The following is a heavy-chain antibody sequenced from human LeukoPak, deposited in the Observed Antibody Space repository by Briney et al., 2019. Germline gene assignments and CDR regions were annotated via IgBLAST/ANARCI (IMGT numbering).Heavy chain of an antibody. J-gene: IGHJ4*02. Sequence: SETLSLTCTVSGGSISSGGYYWSWIRQPPGKGLEWIGYIYHSGSTYYNPSLKSRVTISVDRSKNQFSLKLSSVTAADTAVYYCARDGGTDSPLPDYWGQGSLVTVSS. CDR2: IYHSGST. CDR1: GGSISSGGYY. D-gene: IGHD3-16*01. V-gene: IGHV4-30-2*01. CDR3: ARDGGTDSPLPDY.